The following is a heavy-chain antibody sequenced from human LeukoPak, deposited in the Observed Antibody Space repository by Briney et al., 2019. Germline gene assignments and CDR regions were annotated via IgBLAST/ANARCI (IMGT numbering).Heavy chain of an antibody. CDR1: GFSFSYFW. J-gene: IGHJ5*02. CDR2: IKQDGNEK. CDR3: ARDAEVGTLFGVLSWYNWFDP. Sequence: QPGGSLRLSCAASGFSFSYFWMSWVRQAPGKGLEWVANIKQDGNEKYYVDSVKGRFTISRDNAKKSLYLQMNNLRAEDTAVYYCARDAEVGTLFGVLSWYNWFDPWGQGTLVTVSS. D-gene: IGHD3-3*01. V-gene: IGHV3-7*01.